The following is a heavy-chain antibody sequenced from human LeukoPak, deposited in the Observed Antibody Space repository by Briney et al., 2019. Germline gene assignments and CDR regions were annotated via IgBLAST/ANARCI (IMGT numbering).Heavy chain of an antibody. CDR3: ARDLFY. Sequence: TSETLSLTCTVSGGSISSSSYYWGWIRQPPGKGLEWIGSIYYSGSTHYNPSLKSRVTISVDTSKNQFSLKLSSVTAADTAVYYCARDLFYWGQGTLVTVSS. D-gene: IGHD2-21*01. V-gene: IGHV4-39*07. J-gene: IGHJ4*02. CDR1: GGSISSSSYY. CDR2: IYYSGST.